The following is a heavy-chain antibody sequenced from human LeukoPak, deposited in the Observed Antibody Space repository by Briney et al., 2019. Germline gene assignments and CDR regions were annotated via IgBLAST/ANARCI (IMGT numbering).Heavy chain of an antibody. CDR2: IIPIFGTA. J-gene: IGHJ5*02. V-gene: IGHV1-69*13. CDR3: ARDPLFDWSKRGFENWFDP. D-gene: IGHD3-9*01. Sequence: ASVKVSCKASGRTFSSYAISWVRQAPGQGLEWMGAIIPIFGTANYAQKFQGRVTITADESTSTAYMELSSLRSEDTAVYYCARDPLFDWSKRGFENWFDPWGQGTLVTVSS. CDR1: GRTFSSYA.